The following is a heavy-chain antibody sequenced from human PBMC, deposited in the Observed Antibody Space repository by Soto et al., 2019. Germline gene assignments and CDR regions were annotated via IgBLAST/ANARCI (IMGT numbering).Heavy chain of an antibody. J-gene: IGHJ4*02. CDR2: IKSKTDGGTT. CDR1: GFTFSNAW. Sequence: GGSLRLSCAASGFTFSNAWMNWVRQAPGKGLEWVGRIKSKTDGGTTDYAAPVKGRFTISRDDSKTTLYLQMNSLKTEDTAVYYCTTDPWAPDNWNYRSIPDYWGQGTLVTVSS. CDR3: TTDPWAPDNWNYRSIPDY. V-gene: IGHV3-15*07. D-gene: IGHD1-7*01.